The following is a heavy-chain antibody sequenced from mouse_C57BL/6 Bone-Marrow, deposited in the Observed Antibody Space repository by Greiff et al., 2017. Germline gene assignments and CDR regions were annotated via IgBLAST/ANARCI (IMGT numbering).Heavy chain of an antibody. J-gene: IGHJ1*03. Sequence: EVMLVESGGGLVKPGGSLKLSCAASGFTFSSYTMSWVRQTPETRLQGVAAISGGGGNTYYPDSVKGRFTISRDNDKNILYLQMSSLRSEDTALYYCSRQVTTVLATKYFDVWGTGTTVTVSS. D-gene: IGHD1-1*01. CDR3: SRQVTTVLATKYFDV. CDR1: GFTFSSYT. CDR2: ISGGGGNT. V-gene: IGHV5-9*01.